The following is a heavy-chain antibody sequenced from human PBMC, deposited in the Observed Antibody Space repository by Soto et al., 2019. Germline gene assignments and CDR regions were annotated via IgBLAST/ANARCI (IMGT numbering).Heavy chain of an antibody. CDR3: ACVDGTPTVTGDYYYYGVDV. Sequence: SETLSLTCAVSGGSITGYYWSWIRQPPGKGLEWIGYIYHGGSANYSPSLKSRVTISLNTSKSQFYMTLTSVTAADSAVYYCACVDGTPTVTGDYYYYGVDVRGPGTTVTVSS. D-gene: IGHD4-17*01. V-gene: IGHV4-59*01. CDR2: IYHGGSA. J-gene: IGHJ6*02. CDR1: GGSITGYY.